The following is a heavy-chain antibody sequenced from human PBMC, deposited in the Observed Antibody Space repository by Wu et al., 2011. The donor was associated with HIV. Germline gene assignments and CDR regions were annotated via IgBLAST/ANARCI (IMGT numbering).Heavy chain of an antibody. Sequence: QVQLVQSGAEVKKPGASVKVSCKASGHTFTGYYMHWVRQAPGQGLEWMGRINPNTGGTNYAQKFQGRVTMTRDTSISTAYMELSRLRFDDAAVYYCARDLRETYYGSGSYLHWGQGTLVTVSS. CDR2: INPNTGGT. J-gene: IGHJ4*02. D-gene: IGHD3-10*01. CDR3: ARDLRETYYGSGSYLH. CDR1: GHTFTGYY. V-gene: IGHV1-2*06.